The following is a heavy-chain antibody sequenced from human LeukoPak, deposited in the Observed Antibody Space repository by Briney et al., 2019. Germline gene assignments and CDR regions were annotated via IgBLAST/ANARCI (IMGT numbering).Heavy chain of an antibody. CDR3: ARVASQSY. Sequence: PSETLSLTCAVYGGSFSGYYWSWIRQPPGKGLEWIGEINHSGSTNYDPSLKSRVTISVDTSKNQFSLKLSSVTAADTAVYYCARVASQSYWGQGTLVTVSS. CDR2: INHSGST. V-gene: IGHV4-34*01. J-gene: IGHJ4*02. CDR1: GGSFSGYY.